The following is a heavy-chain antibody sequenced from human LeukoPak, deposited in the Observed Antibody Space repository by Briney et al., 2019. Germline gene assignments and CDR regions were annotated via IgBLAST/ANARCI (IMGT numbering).Heavy chain of an antibody. V-gene: IGHV3-9*01. CDR1: GFTFDDYA. CDR2: ISWNSGSI. J-gene: IGHJ4*02. Sequence: SLRLSCAASGFTFDDYAMHWVRQAPGKGLEWVSGISWNSGSIGYADSVKGRFTISRDNAKNSLYLQMNSLRAEDTALYYCARRLAVAGTYFDYWGQGTLVTVSS. CDR3: ARRLAVAGTYFDY. D-gene: IGHD6-19*01.